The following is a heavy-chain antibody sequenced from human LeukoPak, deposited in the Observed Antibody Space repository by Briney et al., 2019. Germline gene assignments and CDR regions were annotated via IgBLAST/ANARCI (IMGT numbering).Heavy chain of an antibody. D-gene: IGHD3-9*01. V-gene: IGHV4-39*07. J-gene: IGHJ4*02. CDR3: ARGARYDILTGYYNPEYYFDY. CDR2: TYYSGST. Sequence: SETLSLTCTVSGGSISSSSYYWGWIRQPPGKGLEWIGGTYYSGSTYYNPSLKSRVTISVDTSKNQFSLKLSSVTAADTAVYYCARGARYDILTGYYNPEYYFDYRGQGTLVTVSS. CDR1: GGSISSSSYY.